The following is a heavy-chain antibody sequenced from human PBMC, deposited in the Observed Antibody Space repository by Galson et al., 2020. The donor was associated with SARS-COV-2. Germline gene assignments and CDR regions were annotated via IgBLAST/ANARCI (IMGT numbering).Heavy chain of an antibody. CDR3: ARGTYGAVAVEYYYDY. CDR2: VNHSGST. V-gene: IGHV4-34*01. Sequence: SQASEPLSLTCAVYGGSFSVYSWAWIRQAPGKGLEWIGEVNHSGSTNYNPSLKSRVTMSRDTSNNQFSLKLTSVTAADTAMYFCARGTYGAVAVEYYYDYWGQGTLVTVSS. D-gene: IGHD6-19*01. CDR1: GGSFSVYS. J-gene: IGHJ4*02.